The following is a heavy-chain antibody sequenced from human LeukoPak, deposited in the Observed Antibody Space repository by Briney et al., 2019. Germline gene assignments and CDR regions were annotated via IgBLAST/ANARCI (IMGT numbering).Heavy chain of an antibody. CDR1: GFTFSSYA. J-gene: IGHJ4*02. CDR3: ARLVRGVIVRIDY. CDR2: ISSDGRDK. V-gene: IGHV3-30*03. D-gene: IGHD3-10*01. Sequence: GGSLRLSCSGSGFTFSSYAIHWVRQAPGKGLEWVAVISSDGRDKHHADSVKGRFTISRDNAKNSLYLQMNNLRAEDTAVYYCARLVRGVIVRIDYWGQGTLVTVSS.